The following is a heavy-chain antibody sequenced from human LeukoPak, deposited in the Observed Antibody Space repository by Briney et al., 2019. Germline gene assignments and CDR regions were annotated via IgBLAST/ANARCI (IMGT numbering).Heavy chain of an antibody. D-gene: IGHD3-22*01. J-gene: IGHJ5*02. CDR1: GYSISSGYY. CDR3: ARAQYYYDSSGYYSNNWFDP. V-gene: IGHV4-38-2*02. Sequence: SETLSLTCIVSGYSISSGYYWGWIRQPPGKGLEWIGSIYHSGSTYYNPSLKSRVTISVDTSKNQFSLKLSSVTAADTAVYYCARAQYYYDSSGYYSNNWFDPWGQGTLVTVSS. CDR2: IYHSGST.